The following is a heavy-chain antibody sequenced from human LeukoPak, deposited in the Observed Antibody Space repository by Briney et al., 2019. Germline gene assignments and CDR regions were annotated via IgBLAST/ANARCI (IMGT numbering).Heavy chain of an antibody. V-gene: IGHV3-11*01. D-gene: IGHD3-10*01. CDR1: RFTFCDYY. CDR3: ARGSGYYGSGSSDNAFDI. J-gene: IGHJ3*02. CDR2: ISSRGSTI. Sequence: GGSLRLSCAASRFTFCDYYTSSIPDTPGKRLERVSYISSRGSTIYYADSVKGRFTISRDNAKNSLYLQMKSLRAEDTAVYYCARGSGYYGSGSSDNAFDIWGQGRMVTVSS.